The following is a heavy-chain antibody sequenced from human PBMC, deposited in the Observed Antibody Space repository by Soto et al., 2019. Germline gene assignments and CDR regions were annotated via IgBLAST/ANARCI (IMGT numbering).Heavy chain of an antibody. CDR1: GYTFTSYG. Sequence: QVQLVQSGPEMEKPGASVKVSCKTSGYTFTSYGISWVRQAPGQGLEWMGWISTDKGKTNYAQKFQGRVTMTTDTSTSTAYMELRSLTSDDTAVYYCATRSPAFDYWGQGTLVTVS. CDR2: ISTDKGKT. J-gene: IGHJ4*02. CDR3: ATRSPAFDY. V-gene: IGHV1-18*01.